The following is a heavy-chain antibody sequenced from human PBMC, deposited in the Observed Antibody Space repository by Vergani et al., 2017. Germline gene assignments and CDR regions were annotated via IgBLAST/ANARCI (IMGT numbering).Heavy chain of an antibody. CDR2: INPNSGGT. CDR3: AREANYYDSSGAH. Sequence: QVQLVQSGAEVKKPGASVKVSCKASGYTFTGYYMHWVRQAPGQGLEWMGWINPNSGGTNYAQKFQGRVTMTRDTSTSTAYMELRSLRSDDTAVYYCAREANYYDSSGAHWGQGTLVTVSS. CDR1: GYTFTGYY. V-gene: IGHV1-2*02. J-gene: IGHJ4*02. D-gene: IGHD3-22*01.